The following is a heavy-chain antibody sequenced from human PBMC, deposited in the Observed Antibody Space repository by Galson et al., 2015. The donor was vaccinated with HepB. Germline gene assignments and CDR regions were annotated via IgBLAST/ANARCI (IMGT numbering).Heavy chain of an antibody. V-gene: IGHV1-2*06. J-gene: IGHJ4*02. CDR3: ARGGSITSFGVVIGVSDY. Sequence: SVKVSCKASGYTFTGYYMHWVRQAPGQGLEWMGRINPNSGGTNFAQKFQGRVTMTRETSIRTAYMVLSRLRSDDTAVYSCARGGSITSFGVVIGVSDYWGQGTRVTVSS. CDR2: INPNSGGT. D-gene: IGHD3-3*01. CDR1: GYTFTGYY.